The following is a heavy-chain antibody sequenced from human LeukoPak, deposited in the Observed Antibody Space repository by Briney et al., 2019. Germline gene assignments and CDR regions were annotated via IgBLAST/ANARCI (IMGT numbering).Heavy chain of an antibody. CDR2: INAGNGNT. J-gene: IGHJ4*02. CDR1: GYTFTSYA. Sequence: GASVKVSCKASGYTFTSYAMHWVRQAPGQRLEWMGWINAGNGNTKYSQKFQGRVTITRDTSASTAYMELSSLRSEDTAMYYCARLFRYFDWLSLGYWGQGTLVTVSS. CDR3: ARLFRYFDWLSLGY. V-gene: IGHV1-3*01. D-gene: IGHD3-9*01.